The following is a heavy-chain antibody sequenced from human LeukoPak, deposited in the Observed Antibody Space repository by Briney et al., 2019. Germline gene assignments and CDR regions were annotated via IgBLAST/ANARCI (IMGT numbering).Heavy chain of an antibody. CDR1: GYTFTSYD. CDR3: ARVLYYYGSGSYYNGYYYYMDV. V-gene: IGHV1-8*01. Sequence: ASVKVSCKASGYTFTSYDINWVRQATGQGLEWMGWMNPKSGDTGYAQKFQGRVTMTRNTSISTAYMELSSLRSEDTAVYYCARVLYYYGSGSYYNGYYYYMDVWGKGTTVTISS. J-gene: IGHJ6*03. D-gene: IGHD3-10*01. CDR2: MNPKSGDT.